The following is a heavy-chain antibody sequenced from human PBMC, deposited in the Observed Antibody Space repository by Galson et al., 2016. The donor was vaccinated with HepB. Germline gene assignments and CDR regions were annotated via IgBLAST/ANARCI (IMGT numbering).Heavy chain of an antibody. J-gene: IGHJ6*04. Sequence: SLRLSCAASGFTFSTYWMNWVRQAPGKGLEWVANIKKDGSETYYVDSAKGRFTIPRDNAKNSMFLQMNSLRAEEKAAYYCARDLGVDDFGRGYLPMDVWGEGTTVTVAS. V-gene: IGHV3-7*01. CDR1: GFTFSTYW. CDR2: IKKDGSET. CDR3: ARDLGVDDFGRGYLPMDV. D-gene: IGHD3-3*01.